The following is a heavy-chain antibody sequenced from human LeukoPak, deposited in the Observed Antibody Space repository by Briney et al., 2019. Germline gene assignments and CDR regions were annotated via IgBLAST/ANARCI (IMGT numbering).Heavy chain of an antibody. Sequence: PGGSLRLSCAASGFTFSSYSMNWVRQAPGKGLEWVSYISSSSSTIYYADSVKGRFTISRDNSKNTLYLQLNSLRVEDTAVYYCAKNRGAGSHYYYHTNVWGKGTTVTVSS. D-gene: IGHD1-26*01. J-gene: IGHJ6*03. V-gene: IGHV3-48*01. CDR2: ISSSSSTI. CDR3: AKNRGAGSHYYYHTNV. CDR1: GFTFSSYS.